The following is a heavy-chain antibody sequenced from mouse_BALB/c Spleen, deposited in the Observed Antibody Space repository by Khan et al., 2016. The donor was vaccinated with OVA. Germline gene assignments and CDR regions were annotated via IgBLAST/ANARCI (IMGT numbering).Heavy chain of an antibody. CDR1: GFTFSNYA. V-gene: IGHV5-6-5*01. CDR3: ARDYWFTY. J-gene: IGHJ3*01. CDR2: IGSGDRI. Sequence: EVELVESGGGLVKPGGSLKLSCAASGFTFSNYAMSWVRQSPEKRLEWVASIGSGDRIYYLDTVKGRFTISRDNARNILYLQMSSLRSEDTAMYYCARDYWFTYWGQGTLVTVSA.